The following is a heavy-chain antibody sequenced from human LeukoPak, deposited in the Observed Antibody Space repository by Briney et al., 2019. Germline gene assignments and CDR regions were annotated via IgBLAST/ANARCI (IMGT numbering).Heavy chain of an antibody. CDR1: GGSISSSTYY. D-gene: IGHD3-10*01. CDR2: IYYSGNT. CDR3: ARHLKFGTNNWFDP. J-gene: IGHJ5*02. Sequence: SETLSLTCTVSGGSISSSTYYWGWIRQPPGKGLEWIGSIYYSGNTYHNPSLKSRVTISVDTSKNQFSLKLSSVTAADTAVYYCARHLKFGTNNWFDPWGQGTLVTVSS. V-gene: IGHV4-39*01.